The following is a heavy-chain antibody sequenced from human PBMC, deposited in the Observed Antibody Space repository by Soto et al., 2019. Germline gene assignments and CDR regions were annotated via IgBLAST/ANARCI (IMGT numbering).Heavy chain of an antibody. CDR2: ISSDGSEK. CDR3: ANSWTTLTTGFDF. J-gene: IGHJ4*02. V-gene: IGHV3-30*18. CDR1: GFTFSNYA. Sequence: GGSLRLSCVASGFTFSNYAMHWVRQAPGKGLGWVAVISSDGSEKYYLDSVRDRFTISRDNSKNTLYLQMNNLRPEDTAMYYCANSWTTLTTGFDFWGQGALVTVS. D-gene: IGHD4-17*01.